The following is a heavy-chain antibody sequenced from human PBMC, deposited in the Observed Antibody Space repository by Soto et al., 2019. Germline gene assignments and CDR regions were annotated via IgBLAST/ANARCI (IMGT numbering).Heavy chain of an antibody. D-gene: IGHD3-9*01. J-gene: IGHJ6*02. Sequence: ASVKVSCKASGYTFTSYGISWVRQAPGQGLEWMGWISAYNGNTNYAQKFQGRVTMTRDTSTSTVYMELSSLRSEDTAVYYCARSYDILTGYYGYGGYYYYGMDVWGQGTTVTVSS. CDR2: ISAYNGNT. CDR3: ARSYDILTGYYGYGGYYYYGMDV. V-gene: IGHV1-18*01. CDR1: GYTFTSYG.